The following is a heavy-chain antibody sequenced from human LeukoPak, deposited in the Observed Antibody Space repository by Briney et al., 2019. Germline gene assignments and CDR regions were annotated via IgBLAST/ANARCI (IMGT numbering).Heavy chain of an antibody. CDR3: AKALFWYDSSGPDAFDI. CDR1: GFPFSSHW. D-gene: IGHD3-22*01. J-gene: IGHJ3*02. Sequence: GGSLRLSCAASGFPFSSHWLSWFRQSPGKGLEWVAVISYDGSNKYYADSVEGRFTISRDNSKNTLYLQMNSLRAEDTAVYYCAKALFWYDSSGPDAFDIWGQGTMVTVSS. CDR2: ISYDGSNK. V-gene: IGHV3-30*18.